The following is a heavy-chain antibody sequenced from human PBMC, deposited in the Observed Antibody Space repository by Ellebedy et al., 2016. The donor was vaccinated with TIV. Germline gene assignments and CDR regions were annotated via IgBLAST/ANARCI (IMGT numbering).Heavy chain of an antibody. Sequence: SVKVSCXASGGTFSSYAISWVRQAPGQGLEWMGRIIPILGIANYAQKFQGRVTITADKSTSTAYMELSSLRSEDTAVYYCARVDGSGAYYYYGMDVWGQGTTVTVSS. D-gene: IGHD3-10*01. CDR2: IIPILGIA. CDR3: ARVDGSGAYYYYGMDV. J-gene: IGHJ6*02. V-gene: IGHV1-69*04. CDR1: GGTFSSYA.